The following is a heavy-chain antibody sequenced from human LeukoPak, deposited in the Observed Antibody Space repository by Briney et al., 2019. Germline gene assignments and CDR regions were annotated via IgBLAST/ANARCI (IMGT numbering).Heavy chain of an antibody. V-gene: IGHV1-3*01. CDR2: INAGNGNT. J-gene: IGHJ4*02. Sequence: ASVKVSCEASGYTFSSYAMHWVRQAPGQRLEWMGWINAGNGNTKYSQKFQGRVTITRDTSASTAYMVLSSLRSEDTAVYYCARDAARITIFGVAGYFDYWGQETLVTVSS. D-gene: IGHD3-3*01. CDR1: GYTFSSYA. CDR3: ARDAARITIFGVAGYFDY.